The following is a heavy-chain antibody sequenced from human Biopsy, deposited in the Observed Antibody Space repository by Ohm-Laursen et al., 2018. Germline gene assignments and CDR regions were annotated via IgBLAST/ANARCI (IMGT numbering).Heavy chain of an antibody. CDR3: AATSTLYYYYYAMDV. CDR2: IVVGSGHT. J-gene: IGHJ6*02. V-gene: IGHV1-58*01. Sequence: GASVKVSCNVSGFTFSSSAVQWVRQARGQRLEWIGWIVVGSGHTNYAQKFQERVTITRDMSTSTAYMELTSLRSEDTAVYYCAATSTLYYYYYAMDVWDQGTTITVSS. CDR1: GFTFSSSA.